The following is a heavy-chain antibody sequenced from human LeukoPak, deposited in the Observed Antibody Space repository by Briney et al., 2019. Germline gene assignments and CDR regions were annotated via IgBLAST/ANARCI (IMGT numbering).Heavy chain of an antibody. CDR2: MNPNSGNT. CDR1: GYTFTSYD. J-gene: IGHJ6*03. Sequence: EASVKVSCKASGYTFTSYDINWVRQATGQGLEWMGLMNPNSGNTGYAQKFQGRVTITRNTSISTAYMELSSLRSEDTAVYYCARVGYSSSWYGLGYYYMDVWGKGTTVTVSS. CDR3: ARVGYSSSWYGLGYYYMDV. D-gene: IGHD6-13*01. V-gene: IGHV1-8*03.